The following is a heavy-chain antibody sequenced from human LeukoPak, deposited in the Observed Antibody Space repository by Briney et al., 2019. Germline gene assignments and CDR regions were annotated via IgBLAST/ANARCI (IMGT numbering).Heavy chain of an antibody. CDR2: IYYSGST. CDR1: GGSISSSSYS. CDR3: AKTAAGTISYWYFDL. D-gene: IGHD6-13*01. V-gene: IGHV4-39*07. Sequence: SETLSLTCTVSGGSISSSSYSWGWIRQPPGKGLEWIGSIYYSGSTYYNPSLKSRVTISVDTSKNQFSLKLSSVTAADTAVYYCAKTAAGTISYWYFDLWGRGTLVTVSS. J-gene: IGHJ2*01.